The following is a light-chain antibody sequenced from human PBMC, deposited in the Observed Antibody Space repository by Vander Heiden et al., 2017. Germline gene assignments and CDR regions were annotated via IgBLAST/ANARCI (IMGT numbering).Light chain of an antibody. Sequence: QSVLPPPPSVSGAPGPGVTSSCTGSSSNIGAGYDVHWYQQLPGTAPKLLIYGNSNRPSGVPDRFSGSKSGTSASLAITGLQAEDEADYYCQSYDSSLSARVFGGGTKLTVL. CDR1: SSNIGAGYD. J-gene: IGLJ3*02. V-gene: IGLV1-40*01. CDR3: QSYDSSLSARV. CDR2: GNS.